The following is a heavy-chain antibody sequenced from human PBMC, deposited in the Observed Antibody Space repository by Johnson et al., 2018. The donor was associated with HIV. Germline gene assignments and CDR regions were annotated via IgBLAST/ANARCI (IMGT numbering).Heavy chain of an antibody. CDR2: IRYDGSDK. CDR3: ATAQDCRNSGCYRAFDV. Sequence: QVQLVESGGGVVQPGVTLRLSCAASGFIFSNYGMHWVRQGPGKGLEWVAFIRYDGSDKYYADSVQGWITMSRDNSKNRRQLQMNGLRADDTAVYYCATAQDCRNSGCYRAFDVWGQGTMVTVSS. J-gene: IGHJ3*01. CDR1: GFIFSNYG. D-gene: IGHD2-2*02. V-gene: IGHV3-30*02.